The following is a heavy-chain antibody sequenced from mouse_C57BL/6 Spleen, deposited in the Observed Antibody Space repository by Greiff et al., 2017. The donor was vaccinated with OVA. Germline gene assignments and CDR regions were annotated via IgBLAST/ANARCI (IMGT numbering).Heavy chain of an antibody. V-gene: IGHV2-5*01. CDR3: AKNSYYGSSYDAMDY. J-gene: IGHJ4*01. CDR2: IWRGGST. D-gene: IGHD1-1*01. CDR1: GFSLTSYG. Sequence: VQLKESGPGLVQPSQSLSITCTVSGFSLTSYGVHWVRQSPGKGLEWLGVIWRGGSTDYNAAFMSRLSITKDNSKSQVFFKMNSLQADDTAIYYCAKNSYYGSSYDAMDYWGQGTSVTVSS.